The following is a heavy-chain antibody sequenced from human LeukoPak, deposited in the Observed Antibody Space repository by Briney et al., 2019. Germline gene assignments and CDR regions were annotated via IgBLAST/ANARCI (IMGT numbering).Heavy chain of an antibody. V-gene: IGHV4-34*01. Sequence: SETLSLTCAVYGGSFSGYYWSWIRQPPGKGLEWIGEINHSGSTNYNPSLKSRVTISVDTSKNQFSLKLSSVTAADTAVYYCARAPSLYGSGSYYTPYYYYGIDVWGKGTTVTVSS. CDR1: GGSFSGYY. CDR2: INHSGST. D-gene: IGHD3-10*01. J-gene: IGHJ6*04. CDR3: ARAPSLYGSGSYYTPYYYYGIDV.